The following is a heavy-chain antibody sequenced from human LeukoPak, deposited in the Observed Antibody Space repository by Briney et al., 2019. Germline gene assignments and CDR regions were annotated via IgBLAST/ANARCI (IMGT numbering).Heavy chain of an antibody. CDR3: ARLRGYSYATYYYYYGMDV. D-gene: IGHD5-18*01. CDR2: IYYSGST. CDR1: GGSISSGGYY. Sequence: KPSETLSLTCTVSGGSISSGGYYWSWIRQHPGKGLEWIGYIYYSGSTYYNPSLKSRVTISVDTSKNQFSLKLSSVTAADTAVYYCARLRGYSYATYYYYYGMDVWGQGTTVTVSS. V-gene: IGHV4-31*03. J-gene: IGHJ6*02.